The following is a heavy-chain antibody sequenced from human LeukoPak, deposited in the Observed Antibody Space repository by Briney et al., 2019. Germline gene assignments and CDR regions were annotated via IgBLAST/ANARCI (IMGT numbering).Heavy chain of an antibody. CDR1: GYTFTSYD. V-gene: IGHV1-8*03. CDR3: ARGSRYSSSWYLGYYYYYMDV. D-gene: IGHD6-13*01. CDR2: MNPNSGNT. J-gene: IGHJ6*03. Sequence: ASVKVPCKASGYTFTSYDINWVRQATGQGLEWMGWMNPNSGNTGYAQKFQGRVTITMNTSISTAYMELSSLRSEDTAVYYCARGSRYSSSWYLGYYYYYMDVWGKGTTVTVSS.